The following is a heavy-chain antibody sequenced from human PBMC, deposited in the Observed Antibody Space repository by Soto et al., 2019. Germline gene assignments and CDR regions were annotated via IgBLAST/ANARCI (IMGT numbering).Heavy chain of an antibody. D-gene: IGHD3-3*01. CDR1: GGTFSSYA. J-gene: IGHJ3*02. V-gene: IGHV1-69*06. CDR2: IIPIFGTA. CDR3: ARSTYYDFWSGLDAFDI. Sequence: ASVKVSCKASGGTFSSYAISWVRQAPGQGLEWMGGIIPIFGTANYAQKFQGRVTITADKSTSTAYMELSSLRSEDTAVYYCARSTYYDFWSGLDAFDIWGQGTMVTVSS.